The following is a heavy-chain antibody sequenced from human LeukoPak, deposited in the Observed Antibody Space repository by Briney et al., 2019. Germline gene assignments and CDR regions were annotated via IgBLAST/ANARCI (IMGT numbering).Heavy chain of an antibody. V-gene: IGHV1-69-2*01. CDR1: GYTFTDYY. D-gene: IGHD1/OR15-1a*01. Sequence: GASVKVSCKASGYTFTDYYMHWVRQAPGKGLEWMGRVNAADDETLYAKKFQGRVNMIADTSTDTAYLELYTLRSDDAAIYYCAADELEERPGRFGDSGQGTLVTVSS. CDR2: VNAADDET. J-gene: IGHJ4*02. CDR3: AADELEERPGRFGD.